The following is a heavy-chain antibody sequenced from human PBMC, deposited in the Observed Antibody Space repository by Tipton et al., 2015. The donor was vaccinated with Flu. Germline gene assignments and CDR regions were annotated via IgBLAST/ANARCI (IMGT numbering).Heavy chain of an antibody. D-gene: IGHD1-26*01. Sequence: GLVKPSETLSLTCAVSGYSISSGYSWGWIRQPPGKGLEWVGNIYHSGSTYYNPSLKSRVTISIDTSKNHFSLKLSSVTAADTAVYYCARDICGSYCLGAFDIWGQGTMVTVSS. CDR2: IYHSGST. CDR1: GYSISSGYS. CDR3: ARDICGSYCLGAFDI. V-gene: IGHV4-38-2*02. J-gene: IGHJ3*02.